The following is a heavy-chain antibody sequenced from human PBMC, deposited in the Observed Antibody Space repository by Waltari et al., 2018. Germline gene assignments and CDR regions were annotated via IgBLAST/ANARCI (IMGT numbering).Heavy chain of an antibody. CDR2: INHSGST. D-gene: IGHD6-6*01. J-gene: IGHJ4*02. CDR3: ARGLRWYPARFDY. Sequence: QVQLQQWGAGLLKPSETLSLTCAVYGGSFSGYYWSWIRQPPGKGLEWIGEINHSGSTNDNPSLKSRVTISVDTSKNQFSLKLSSVTAADTAVYYCARGLRWYPARFDYWGQGTLVTVSS. V-gene: IGHV4-34*01. CDR1: GGSFSGYY.